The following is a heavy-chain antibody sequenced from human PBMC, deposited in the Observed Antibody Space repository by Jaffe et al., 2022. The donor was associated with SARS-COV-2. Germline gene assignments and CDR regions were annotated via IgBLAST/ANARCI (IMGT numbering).Heavy chain of an antibody. Sequence: EVQLLESGGGLVQPGGSLRLSCAASGFTFSSFSMTWVRQSPGEGLEWVSGITTAGATTYYAESVKGRFTISRDNSKNTLYLQLNSLRAEDTAVYYCARPRGSGWRYYFDYWGQGTLVTVSS. D-gene: IGHD6-19*01. CDR1: GFTFSSFS. V-gene: IGHV3-23*01. CDR3: ARPRGSGWRYYFDY. J-gene: IGHJ4*02. CDR2: ITTAGATT.